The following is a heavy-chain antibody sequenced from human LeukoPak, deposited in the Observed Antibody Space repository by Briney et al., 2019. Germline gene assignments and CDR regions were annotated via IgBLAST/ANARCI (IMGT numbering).Heavy chain of an antibody. CDR2: IYYSGST. CDR1: GGSISSGGYY. D-gene: IGHD3-16*02. J-gene: IGHJ4*02. Sequence: SQTLSLTCTVSGGSISSGGYYWSWIRQHPGKGLEWIGYIYYSGSTYYNPSLKSRVTISVDTSKNQFSLKLSSVTAADTAVYYCARGGDYVWGSYRYDPLYFDYWGQGTLVTVSS. V-gene: IGHV4-31*03. CDR3: ARGGDYVWGSYRYDPLYFDY.